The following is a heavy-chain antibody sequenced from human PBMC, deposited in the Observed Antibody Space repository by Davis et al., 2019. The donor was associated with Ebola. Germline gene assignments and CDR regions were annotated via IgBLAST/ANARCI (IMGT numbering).Heavy chain of an antibody. V-gene: IGHV4-59*12. Sequence: SETLSLTCTVSGGSISSYYWSWIRQPPGKGLEWIGYIYSSERTNYNPSLKSRVTISVDTSQNQFSLKLKSVTAADTAVYFCARLSIDVNWFDPWGQGTLVTVSS. D-gene: IGHD3-3*02. CDR3: ARLSIDVNWFDP. CDR1: GGSISSYY. CDR2: IYSSERT. J-gene: IGHJ5*02.